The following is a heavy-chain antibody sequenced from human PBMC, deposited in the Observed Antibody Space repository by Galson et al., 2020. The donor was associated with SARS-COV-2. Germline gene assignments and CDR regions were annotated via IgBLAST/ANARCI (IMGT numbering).Heavy chain of an antibody. D-gene: IGHD3-10*01. CDR3: AKDLSYYYGSGSYSKDDY. CDR2: ISYDGSNK. Sequence: GESLKISCAASGFTFSSYGMHWVRQAPGKGLEWVAVISYDGSNKYYADSVKGRFTISRDNSKNTLYLQMNSLRAEDTAVYYCAKDLSYYYGSGSYSKDDYWGQGTLVTVSS. V-gene: IGHV3-30*18. J-gene: IGHJ4*02. CDR1: GFTFSSYG.